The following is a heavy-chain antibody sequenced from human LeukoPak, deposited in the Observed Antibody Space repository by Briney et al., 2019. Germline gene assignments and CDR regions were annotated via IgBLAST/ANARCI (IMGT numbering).Heavy chain of an antibody. V-gene: IGHV3-30*03. CDR1: GFTFSSYG. CDR2: ISYDGSKK. D-gene: IGHD6-19*01. Sequence: GGSLRLSCAASGFTFSSYGMQWVRQAPGKGLEGVAVISYDGSKKDYADSVKGRFTISRDNSKTTLYLQMNSLRAEDTAVYYCATGAVANDYWGQGTLVTVSS. J-gene: IGHJ4*02. CDR3: ATGAVANDY.